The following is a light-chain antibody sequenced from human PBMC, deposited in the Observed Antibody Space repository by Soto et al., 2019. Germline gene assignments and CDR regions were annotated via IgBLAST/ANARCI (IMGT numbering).Light chain of an antibody. J-gene: IGKJ4*01. CDR3: KQRSNWPL. CDR2: DAS. CDR1: QSVSSY. Sequence: EIVLTQSPATLSLSPGERATLSCSASQSVSSYLAWYQQKPGQAPRLLIYDASNRATGIPARFSGSWSGTDFTLTISSLEPEDFAVFYCKQRSNWPLFGGGTKVEIK. V-gene: IGKV3-11*01.